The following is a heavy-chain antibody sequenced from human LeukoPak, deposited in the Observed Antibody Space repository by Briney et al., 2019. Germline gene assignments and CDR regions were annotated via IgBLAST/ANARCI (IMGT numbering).Heavy chain of an antibody. CDR1: GGSISSYY. CDR3: ARARSSSHYPDY. Sequence: SETLSLTCTVSGGSISSYYWSWIRQPAGKGLEWIGRIYTSGSTNYNPSPKSRVTMSVDTSKNQFSLKLSSVTAADTAVYCCARARSSSHYPDYWGQGTLVTVSS. J-gene: IGHJ4*02. V-gene: IGHV4-4*07. D-gene: IGHD2-2*01. CDR2: IYTSGST.